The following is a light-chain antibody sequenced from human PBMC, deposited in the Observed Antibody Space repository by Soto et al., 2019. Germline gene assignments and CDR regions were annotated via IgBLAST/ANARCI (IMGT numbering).Light chain of an antibody. V-gene: IGLV4-69*01. CDR2: LNSDGSH. CDR1: SGHSSYA. J-gene: IGLJ3*02. CDR3: QTWGTGPWV. Sequence: QSVLTQSPSASASLGASVKLTCTLSSGHSSYAIAWHQQQPEKGTRYLMKLNSDGSHSKGDGIPDRFSGSSSGAERYLTISSLQSEDEADYYCQTWGTGPWVFGGGTKRNVL.